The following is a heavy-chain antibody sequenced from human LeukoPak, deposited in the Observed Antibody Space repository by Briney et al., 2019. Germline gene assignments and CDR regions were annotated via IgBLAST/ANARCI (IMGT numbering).Heavy chain of an antibody. CDR3: ARPRSSGWRVDY. D-gene: IGHD6-19*01. CDR1: GYSFTSYW. CDR2: IYPGDSDT. Sequence: VQSLKIYCMGSGYSFTSYWIGWVRHMPGKGLEWMGIIYPGDSDTRYSPSFQGQVTISADKSISTAYLQWSSLKASDTAMYYCARPRSSGWRVDYWGQGTLVTVSS. V-gene: IGHV5-51*01. J-gene: IGHJ4*02.